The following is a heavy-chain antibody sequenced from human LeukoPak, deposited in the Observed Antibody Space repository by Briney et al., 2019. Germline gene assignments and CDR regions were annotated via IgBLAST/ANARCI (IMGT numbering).Heavy chain of an antibody. V-gene: IGHV3-7*01. D-gene: IGHD3-10*01. CDR3: ARDRILSQGVDY. CDR1: GFTFSSYS. Sequence: GGSLRLSCAASGFTFSSYSMNWVRQAPGKGLEWVANIKQDGSEKYYVDSVKGRFTISRDNAKNSLYLQMNSLRAEDTAVYYCARDRILSQGVDYWGQGTLVTVSS. J-gene: IGHJ4*02. CDR2: IKQDGSEK.